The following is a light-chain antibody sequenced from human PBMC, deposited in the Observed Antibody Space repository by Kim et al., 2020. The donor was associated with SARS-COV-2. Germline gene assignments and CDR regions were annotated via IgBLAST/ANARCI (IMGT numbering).Light chain of an antibody. CDR1: SSDIGDYKC. CDR2: DVN. CDR3: SSYTSSNTWV. J-gene: IGLJ3*02. V-gene: IGLV2-14*01. Sequence: QSVVTQPASVSGSPGQSITISCTGTSSDIGDYKCVSWYQQHPDKDPKLMIYDVNKRPSGVSNRFSGSKSGNTASLTISGLQAEDEADYYCSSYTSSNTWVFGGGTQLTVL.